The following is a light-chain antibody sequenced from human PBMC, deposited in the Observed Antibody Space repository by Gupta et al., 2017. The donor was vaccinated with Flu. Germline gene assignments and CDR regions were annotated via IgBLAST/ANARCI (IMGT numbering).Light chain of an antibody. Sequence: DIQMTQSPSSLSASVGDRVTITCRASQNIMNYLSWFQQRPGKAPKLLIYYASTVKSGVPSRFSGGGSGTTFTLTISRLQPEDFANYYCQQSYRSPSTFGPGANVDLK. J-gene: IGKJ3*01. V-gene: IGKV1-39*01. CDR3: QQSYRSPST. CDR2: YAS. CDR1: QNIMNY.